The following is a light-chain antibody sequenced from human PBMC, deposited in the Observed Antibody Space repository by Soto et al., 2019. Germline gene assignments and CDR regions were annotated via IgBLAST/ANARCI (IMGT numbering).Light chain of an antibody. CDR3: QQRSNWPT. CDR2: DAS. CDR1: QSVSSY. Sequence: EIVLTQSPATLSLSPGERATLSCRASQSVSSYLAWYQQKPGQAPRLLIYDASNRATGIPARFSGSGSGTDFTLTISSLEPEDFAVDYCQQRSNWPTFGPGTKVDI. J-gene: IGKJ3*01. V-gene: IGKV3-11*01.